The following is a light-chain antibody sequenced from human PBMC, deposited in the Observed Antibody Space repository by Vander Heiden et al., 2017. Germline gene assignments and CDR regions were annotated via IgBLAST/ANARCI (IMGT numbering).Light chain of an antibody. CDR1: SSNIGSNY. Sequence: QSVLTPPPSASGTPGQRVTISCSGSSSNIGSNYVYWYQQLPGTAPKLLIYRNNQRPSGGPDRFSGSKSGTSASLAISGRRSEDEADYYCAAWDDSLSGLVFGGGTKLTVL. CDR3: AAWDDSLSGLV. V-gene: IGLV1-47*01. CDR2: RNN. J-gene: IGLJ3*02.